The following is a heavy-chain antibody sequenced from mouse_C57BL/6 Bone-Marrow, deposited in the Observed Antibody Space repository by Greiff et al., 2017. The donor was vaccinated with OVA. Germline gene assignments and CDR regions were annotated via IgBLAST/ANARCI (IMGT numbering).Heavy chain of an antibody. J-gene: IGHJ3*01. CDR3: ARDYSNTGFAY. CDR1: GYTFTSYW. D-gene: IGHD2-5*01. CDR2: IYPGSGST. Sequence: VQGVESGAELVKPGASVKMSCKASGYTFTSYWITWVKQRPGQGLEWIGDIYPGSGSTNYNEKFKSKATLTVDTSSSTAYMQLSSLTSEDSAVYYCARDYSNTGFAYWGQGTLVTVSA. V-gene: IGHV1-55*01.